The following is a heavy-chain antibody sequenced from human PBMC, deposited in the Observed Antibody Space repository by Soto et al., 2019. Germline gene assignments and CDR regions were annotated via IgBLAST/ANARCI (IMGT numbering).Heavy chain of an antibody. D-gene: IGHD4-4*01. J-gene: IGHJ6*02. CDR3: AKDHRSNYGPNHYYYYYGMDV. CDR1: GFTFSSYG. Sequence: GGSLRLSCAASGFTFSSYGMHWVRQAPGKGLEWVAVISYDGSNKYYADSVKGRFTISRDNSKNTLYLQMNSLRAKDTAVYYCAKDHRSNYGPNHYYYYYGMDVWGQGTTVTVSS. V-gene: IGHV3-30*18. CDR2: ISYDGSNK.